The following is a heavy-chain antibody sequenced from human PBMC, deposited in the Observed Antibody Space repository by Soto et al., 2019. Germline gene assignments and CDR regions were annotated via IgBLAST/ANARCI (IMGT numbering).Heavy chain of an antibody. D-gene: IGHD2-8*01. Sequence: QVQLLQSGAEVKRLGASVKVSCKASGYTFSAYFIHWVRQAPGQGLEWMGWISPKSGGTNYSQKFKGWVTMTWDTSISTAYMELSRLRSDDTATYYCASSMHLGIHFGFDYWGLGTVVTVSS. CDR3: ASSMHLGIHFGFDY. CDR1: GYTFSAYF. CDR2: ISPKSGGT. J-gene: IGHJ4*02. V-gene: IGHV1-2*04.